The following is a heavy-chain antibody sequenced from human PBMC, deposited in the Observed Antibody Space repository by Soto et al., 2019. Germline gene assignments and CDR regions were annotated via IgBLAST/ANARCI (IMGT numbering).Heavy chain of an antibody. V-gene: IGHV3-30-3*01. CDR1: GFTFSSYA. CDR2: ISYDGSNK. CDR3: ARVGTLLAAFDI. J-gene: IGHJ3*02. Sequence: GGSLRLSCAASGFTFSSYAMHWVRQAPGKGLEWVAVISYDGSNKYYADSVKGRFTISRDNSKNTLYLQMNSLRAEDTAVYYCARVGTLLAAFDIWGQGTMVTVSS. D-gene: IGHD1-1*01.